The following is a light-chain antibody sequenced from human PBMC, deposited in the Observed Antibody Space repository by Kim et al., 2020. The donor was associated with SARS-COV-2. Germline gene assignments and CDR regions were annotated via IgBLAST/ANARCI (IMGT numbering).Light chain of an antibody. CDR2: ENN. J-gene: IGLJ2*01. Sequence: GQKVTISCSGTSFNIGENYVSWYQQLPGTAPKLLIYENNKRPSGIPDRFSGSKSGTSATLGISGLQTGDEADYYCETWDRSLSAGVFGGGTKLTVL. CDR1: SFNIGENY. V-gene: IGLV1-51*01. CDR3: ETWDRSLSAGV.